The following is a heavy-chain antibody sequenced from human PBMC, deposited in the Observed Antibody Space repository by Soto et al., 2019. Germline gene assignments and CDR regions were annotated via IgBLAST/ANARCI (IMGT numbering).Heavy chain of an antibody. CDR2: IDPSDSQT. Sequence: GELIKISYRGAGGSCAGYGISWVRKKTGKGLEWMGRIDPSDSQTYYSPSFRGHVTISVTKSITTVFLQWSSLRASDTAMYYCARQIYDSDTGPNFQYYFDSWGQGTPVTVSS. CDR3: ARQIYDSDTGPNFQYYFDS. V-gene: IGHV5-10-1*01. CDR1: GGSCAGYG. J-gene: IGHJ4*02. D-gene: IGHD3-22*01.